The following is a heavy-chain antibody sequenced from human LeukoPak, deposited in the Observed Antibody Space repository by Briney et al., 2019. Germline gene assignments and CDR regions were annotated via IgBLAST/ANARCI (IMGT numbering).Heavy chain of an antibody. D-gene: IGHD6-19*01. J-gene: IGHJ4*02. CDR2: TNHSRST. Sequence: SETLSLTCAVYGGSFSGYCWSWIRQPPGKGLEWIGETNHSRSTNYNPSLKSRVTISVDTSKNQFSLKLSSVTAADTAVYYCARRALFVLAVAGTGYYFDYWGQETLVTVSS. CDR3: ARRALFVLAVAGTGYYFDY. CDR1: GGSFSGYC. V-gene: IGHV4-34*01.